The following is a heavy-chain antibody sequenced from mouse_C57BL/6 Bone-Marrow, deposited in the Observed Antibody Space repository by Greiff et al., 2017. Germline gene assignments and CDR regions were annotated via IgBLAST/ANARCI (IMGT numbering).Heavy chain of an antibody. CDR2: IYPGGGYT. CDR3: ARKRSYWYCDV. CDR1: GYTFTNYW. J-gene: IGHJ1*03. Sequence: QVQLKQSGAELVRPGTSVKMSCKASGYTFTNYWIGWAKQRPGHGLEWIGDIYPGGGYTNYNEKFKGKATLTADKSSSTAYMQFSSLTSEDSAIYYCARKRSYWYCDVWGTGTTVTVSS. V-gene: IGHV1-63*01.